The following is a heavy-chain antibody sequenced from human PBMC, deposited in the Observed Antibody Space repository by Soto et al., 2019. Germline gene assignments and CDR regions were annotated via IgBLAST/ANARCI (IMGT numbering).Heavy chain of an antibody. V-gene: IGHV1-8*01. J-gene: IGHJ6*03. Sequence: ARQDKRKRAEWMGWMNPNSGNTGYAQKFQGRVTMTRNTSISTAYMELSSLRSEDTAVYYCARGRDILSGDYYYYYMDVWGKGTTVTVSS. CDR3: ARGRDILSGDYYYYYMDV. D-gene: IGHD3-9*01. CDR2: MNPNSGNT.